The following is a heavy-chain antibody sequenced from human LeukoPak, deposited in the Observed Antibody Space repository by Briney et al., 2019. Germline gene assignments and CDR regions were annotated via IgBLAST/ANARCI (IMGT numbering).Heavy chain of an antibody. CDR1: GGSVSSGSYY. Sequence: SETLSLTCTVSGGSVSSGSYYWSWIRQPPGKGLEWIGYIYYSGSTNYNPSLKSRVAISVDTSKNQFSLKLSSVTAADTAVCYCARDGWGSYYGSGSPRYFDYWGQGTLVTISS. J-gene: IGHJ4*02. D-gene: IGHD3-10*01. CDR2: IYYSGST. V-gene: IGHV4-61*01. CDR3: ARDGWGSYYGSGSPRYFDY.